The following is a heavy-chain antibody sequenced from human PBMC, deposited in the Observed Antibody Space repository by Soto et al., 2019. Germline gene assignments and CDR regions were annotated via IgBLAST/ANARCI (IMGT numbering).Heavy chain of an antibody. CDR2: INWNSGTI. V-gene: IGHV3-9*02. CDR3: TTGSPVAGSLFDY. Sequence: PGGSLRLSCAGSGFTSDDYGMHWVRQAPGKGLEWVAGINWNSGTIVYADSVKGRFSISRDNAKNSLNLQMNSLRAEDTAVYYCTTGSPVAGSLFDYWGQGTLVTVSS. D-gene: IGHD6-19*01. J-gene: IGHJ4*02. CDR1: GFTSDDYG.